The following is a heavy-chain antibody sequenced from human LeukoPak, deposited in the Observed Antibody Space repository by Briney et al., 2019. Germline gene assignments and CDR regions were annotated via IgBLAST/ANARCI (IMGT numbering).Heavy chain of an antibody. V-gene: IGHV4-4*07. CDR3: VRDWRSSWFDYYYYYMDV. Sequence: SETLSLPCTVSGGSISSYYWSWIRQPARKGLEVIGRIYTSGSTNYNLSLKSRVTISVDRSKNQFSLKLSSVTGAGTAVYYCVRDWRSSWFDYYYYYMDVWGKGTTVTVSS. D-gene: IGHD6-13*01. CDR1: GGSISSYY. J-gene: IGHJ6*03. CDR2: IYTSGST.